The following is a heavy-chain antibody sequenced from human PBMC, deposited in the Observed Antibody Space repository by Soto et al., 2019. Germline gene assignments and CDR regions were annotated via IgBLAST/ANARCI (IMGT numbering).Heavy chain of an antibody. Sequence: ASVKVSCKASGYTFTGYYMHWVRQAPGQGLEWMGWINPNSGGTNYAQKFQGWVTMTRDTSISTAYMELSRLRSDDTAVYYCARDGIVAARPDDLYYYYGMDVWGQGTTVTVSS. CDR3: ARDGIVAARPDDLYYYYGMDV. CDR2: INPNSGGT. D-gene: IGHD6-6*01. V-gene: IGHV1-2*04. CDR1: GYTFTGYY. J-gene: IGHJ6*02.